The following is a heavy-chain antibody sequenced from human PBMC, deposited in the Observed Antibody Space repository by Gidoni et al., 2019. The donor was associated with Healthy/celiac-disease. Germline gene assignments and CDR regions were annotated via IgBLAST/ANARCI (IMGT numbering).Heavy chain of an antibody. D-gene: IGHD3-3*01. CDR2: ISGSGGST. CDR3: AKDVILWSGYERDY. V-gene: IGHV3-23*01. CDR1: GFTFSSYA. J-gene: IGHJ4*02. Sequence: EVQLLESGGGLVQPGGSLRLSCAASGFTFSSYAMSWVRQAPGKGLEWVSAISGSGGSTYDADSVKGRFTISRDNSKNTLYLQMNSLRAEDTAVYYCAKDVILWSGYERDYWGQGTLVTVSS.